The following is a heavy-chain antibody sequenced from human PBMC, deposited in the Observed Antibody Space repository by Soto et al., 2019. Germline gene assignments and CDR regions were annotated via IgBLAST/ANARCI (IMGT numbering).Heavy chain of an antibody. V-gene: IGHV4-59*01. D-gene: IGHD2-15*01. CDR2: IYYTGST. Sequence: QVQLQESGPGLVKPSETLSLTCSVSGGSISSDDLSWIRQPPGKGLEWIGYIYYTGSTNYNPSLKSRVTMTIDTSKKQYTLKLSSVSAAAAAVYYCARALRGVVVVDAGEMDVWGQATTVPVSS. J-gene: IGHJ6*02. CDR3: ARALRGVVVVDAGEMDV. CDR1: GGSISSDD.